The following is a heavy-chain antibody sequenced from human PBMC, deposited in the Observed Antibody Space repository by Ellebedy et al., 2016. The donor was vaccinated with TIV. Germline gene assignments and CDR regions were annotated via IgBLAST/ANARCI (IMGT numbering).Heavy chain of an antibody. CDR2: ISSSSSYI. J-gene: IGHJ2*01. V-gene: IGHV3-21*01. CDR1: GFTFSSYS. Sequence: PGGSLRLSCAASGFTFSSYSMNWVRQAPGKGLEWVSSISSSSSYIYYADSVKGRFTISRDNAKNSLYLQMNSLRAEDTAVYYCASTAAGTGNWYFDLWGRGTLVTVSS. CDR3: ASTAAGTGNWYFDL. D-gene: IGHD6-13*01.